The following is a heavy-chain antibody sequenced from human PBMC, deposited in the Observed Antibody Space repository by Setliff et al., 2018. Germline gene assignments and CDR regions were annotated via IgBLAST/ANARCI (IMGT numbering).Heavy chain of an antibody. CDR1: GGSFDTYY. D-gene: IGHD1-1*01. Sequence: SETLSLTCNVYGGSFDTYYWSWIRQPPGKGLEWFGEINRSGSGDYNPSFKGRVTISVDTSKKQFSLTLTSVTAADTALYYCRQAVVGRDVFDIWGQGTVVTVSS. CDR2: INRSGSG. V-gene: IGHV4-34*01. J-gene: IGHJ3*02. CDR3: RQAVVGRDVFDI.